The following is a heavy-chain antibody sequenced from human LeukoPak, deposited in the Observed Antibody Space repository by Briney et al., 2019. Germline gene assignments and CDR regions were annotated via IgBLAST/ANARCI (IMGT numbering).Heavy chain of an antibody. J-gene: IGHJ4*02. V-gene: IGHV1-8*01. Sequence: GASVKVSCKASGYTFTSYDVNWVRQATGQGLEWMGWMNPNSGNTGYAQKFQGRVTITADESTSTAYMELSSLRSEDTAVYYCARDGYSSSSYRGFDYWGQGTLVTVSS. CDR2: MNPNSGNT. CDR1: GYTFTSYD. CDR3: ARDGYSSSSYRGFDY. D-gene: IGHD6-6*01.